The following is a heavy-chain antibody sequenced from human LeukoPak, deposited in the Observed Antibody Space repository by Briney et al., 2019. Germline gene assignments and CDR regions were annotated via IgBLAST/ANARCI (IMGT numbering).Heavy chain of an antibody. V-gene: IGHV4-39*01. CDR3: AIRILYYGSGGDWYFDY. CDR1: GGSISSSSYY. D-gene: IGHD3-10*01. Sequence: SETLSLTCTVSGGSISSSSYYWGWIRQPPGKGLEWIGSIYYSGSTYYNPSPKSRVTISVDTSKNQFSLQLRSVTAADTAVYYCAIRILYYGSGGDWYFDYWGQGTLVTVSS. J-gene: IGHJ4*02. CDR2: IYYSGST.